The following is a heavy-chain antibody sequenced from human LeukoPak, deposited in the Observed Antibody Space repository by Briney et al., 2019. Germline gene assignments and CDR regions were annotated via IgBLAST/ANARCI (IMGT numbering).Heavy chain of an antibody. CDR1: GFSFSSYA. V-gene: IGHV3-23*01. CDR2: IVGSGGNM. J-gene: IGHJ4*02. Sequence: GGSLRLSCAASGFSFSSYAMSWVRQAPGKGLQWVSAIVGSGGNMNYADSVKGRFTISRDNFKSTLYLQMNSLRAEDTAFYYCAKGLTWDSTSCSDWGQGTLVTVSS. D-gene: IGHD2-2*01. CDR3: AKGLTWDSTSCSD.